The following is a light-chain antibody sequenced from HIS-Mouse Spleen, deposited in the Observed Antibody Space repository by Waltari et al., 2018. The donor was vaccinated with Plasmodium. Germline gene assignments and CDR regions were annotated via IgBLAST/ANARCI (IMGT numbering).Light chain of an antibody. CDR1: QGISSY. CDR2: AAS. V-gene: IGKV1-8*01. J-gene: IGKJ3*01. CDR3: QQYYSYPFT. Sequence: AIRMTHSTSSFSASTGDSVTNTCRASQGISSYLAWYQQKPGKAPKLLIYAASTLQSGVPSRFSGSGSGTDFTLTISCLQSEDFATYYCQQYYSYPFTFGPGTKVDIK.